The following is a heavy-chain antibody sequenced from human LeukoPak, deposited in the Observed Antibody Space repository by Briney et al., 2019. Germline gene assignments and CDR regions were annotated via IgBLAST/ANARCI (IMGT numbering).Heavy chain of an antibody. Sequence: SQTLSLTCNVSGVSVSDGRYYWTWIRQHPAKGREWIGYKYYTGSAKYNPSLKSRLTISVDTSKNQFSLQLSSVTAADTATYYCATPYCSSISCLDVFNMWGQGTRVTVSS. J-gene: IGHJ3*02. V-gene: IGHV4-31*03. CDR3: ATPYCSSISCLDVFNM. CDR1: GVSVSDGRYY. CDR2: KYYTGSA. D-gene: IGHD2-2*01.